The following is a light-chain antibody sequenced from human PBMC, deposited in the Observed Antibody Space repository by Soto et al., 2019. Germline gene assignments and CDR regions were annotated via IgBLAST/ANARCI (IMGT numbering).Light chain of an antibody. J-gene: IGKJ1*01. V-gene: IGKV3-20*01. CDR3: QQYGSSSWT. Sequence: ETVLTQSPGTLSLSPGERATLSCRASQSVGSSYVAWYQQKPGQAPRLLIYGTSSSATAIPDRFSGSGSGTDFTLTISRLEPEDFAVYYCQQYGSSSWTFGQGTKVDIK. CDR2: GTS. CDR1: QSVGSSY.